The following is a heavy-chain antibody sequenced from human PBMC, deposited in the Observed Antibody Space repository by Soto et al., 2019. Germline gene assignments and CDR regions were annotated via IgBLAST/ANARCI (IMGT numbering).Heavy chain of an antibody. CDR1: GFTFSSYA. CDR2: ISGSGGST. V-gene: IGHV3-23*01. CDR3: AKSQDPWDQDCGGDCYPDY. Sequence: GGSLRLSCAATGFTFSSYAMSWVRQAPGKGLEWVSAISGSGGSTYYADSVKGRLTISRDNSKNTLYLQMNSLRAEDTAVYYCAKSQDPWDQDCGGDCYPDYWGQGTLVTVSS. D-gene: IGHD2-21*02. J-gene: IGHJ4*02.